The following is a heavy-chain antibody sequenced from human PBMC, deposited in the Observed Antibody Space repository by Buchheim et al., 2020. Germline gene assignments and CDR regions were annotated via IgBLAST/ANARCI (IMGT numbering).Heavy chain of an antibody. J-gene: IGHJ2*01. Sequence: QVTLRESGPALVKPTQTLTLTCTFSGFPLSTSGMCVSWIRQPPGKALTWLARIDWDDDKYYSTFLKPRLTISKDTSKNQLVLTMTNMDPVDTATYYCARTSSIATWGWYFDLWGRGTL. D-gene: IGHD6-6*01. CDR2: IDWDDDK. CDR1: GFPLSTSGMC. CDR3: ARTSSIATWGWYFDL. V-gene: IGHV2-70*15.